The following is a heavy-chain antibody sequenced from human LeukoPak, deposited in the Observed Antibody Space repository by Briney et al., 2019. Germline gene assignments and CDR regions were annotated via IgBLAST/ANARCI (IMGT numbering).Heavy chain of an antibody. CDR1: GGYY. J-gene: IGHJ4*02. CDR2: INHSGST. CDR3: ARGYPLFDY. D-gene: IGHD2-2*01. V-gene: IGHV4-34*01. Sequence: SETLSLTCAVYGGYYWSWIRQPPGKGLEWIGEINHSGSTNYNPSLKSRVTISVDTSKNQFSLRLSSVTAADTAVYYCARGYPLFDYWGQGTLVTVSS.